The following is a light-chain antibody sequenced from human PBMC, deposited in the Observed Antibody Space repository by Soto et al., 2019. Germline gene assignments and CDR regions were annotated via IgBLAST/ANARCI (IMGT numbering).Light chain of an antibody. V-gene: IGKV1-39*01. Sequence: DIQMTQSPSSLSASEGDRVIMPCRASQPISTYLNWFQQTPGKAPKLLMYAASTLQSGVPSRFGGSGSGTECTLAISTLEPEDLETYYCQQSYNDPPTFGQGTKVDI. CDR2: AAS. CDR3: QQSYNDPPT. J-gene: IGKJ1*01. CDR1: QPISTY.